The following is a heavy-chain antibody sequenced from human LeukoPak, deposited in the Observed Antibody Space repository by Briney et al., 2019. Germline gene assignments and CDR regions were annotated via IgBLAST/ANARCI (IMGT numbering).Heavy chain of an antibody. CDR2: TYYGSRLYT. Sequence: SQTLSLTCAISGDSISSNTTSWNWIRQSPSRGLEWLGRTYYGSRLYTDYAETVKGRITMNSDTAKNHFSLQLTSVTPEDTAVYYCARQTDSWNSWGQGTLVTVSS. CDR1: GDSISSNTTS. V-gene: IGHV6-1*01. CDR3: ARQTDSWNS. J-gene: IGHJ4*02. D-gene: IGHD1-20*01.